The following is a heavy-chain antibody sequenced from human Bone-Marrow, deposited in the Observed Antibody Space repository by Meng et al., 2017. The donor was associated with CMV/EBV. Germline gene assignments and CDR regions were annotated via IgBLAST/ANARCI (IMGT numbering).Heavy chain of an antibody. J-gene: IGHJ6*02. Sequence: LSLTCAVYDGSFSGYYWGWIRQAPGKGLEWIAYIGDSGRTLYYADSVKGRFTISSDNAENSLYLQMKSLRVEDTALYYCARDPGWDYSNQPTHYYGMDVWGQGTTVTVSS. CDR1: DGSFSGYY. D-gene: IGHD4-11*01. CDR3: ARDPGWDYSNQPTHYYGMDV. CDR2: IGDSGRTL. V-gene: IGHV3-11*04.